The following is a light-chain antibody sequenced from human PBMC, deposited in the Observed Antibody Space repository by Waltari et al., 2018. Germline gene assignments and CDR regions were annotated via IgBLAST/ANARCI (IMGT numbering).Light chain of an antibody. CDR2: GNN. J-gene: IGLJ2*01. V-gene: IGLV1-40*01. Sequence: QSVLTQPPSVSGTPGQRVTISCSGSTSNIGAGHDVHWYQHLPGTAPKLLIYGNNQRPSGVPDRFPGSKSGTSASLAITGLQADDEADYFCQSFDNMLSGGVVFGGGTKLAVL. CDR1: TSNIGAGHD. CDR3: QSFDNMLSGGVV.